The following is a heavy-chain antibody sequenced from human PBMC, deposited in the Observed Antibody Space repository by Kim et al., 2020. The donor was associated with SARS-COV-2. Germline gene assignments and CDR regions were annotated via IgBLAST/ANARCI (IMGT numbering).Heavy chain of an antibody. CDR3: ARHRGEIRYSGYDDGEFDY. CDR2: IYPGDSDT. Sequence: GESLKISCKGSGYSFTSYWIGWVRQMPGKGLEWMGIIYPGDSDTRYSPSFQGQVTISADKSISTAYLQWSSLKASDTAMYYCARHRGEIRYSGYDDGEFDYWGQGTLVTVSS. J-gene: IGHJ4*02. D-gene: IGHD5-12*01. CDR1: GYSFTSYW. V-gene: IGHV5-51*01.